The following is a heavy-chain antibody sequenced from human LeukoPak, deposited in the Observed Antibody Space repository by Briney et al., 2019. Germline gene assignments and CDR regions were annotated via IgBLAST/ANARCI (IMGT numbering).Heavy chain of an antibody. CDR3: ARDTRDGYNPYWYFDL. Sequence: ASVKVSCKASGYTFTSYYMHWVRQAPGQGLEWMGIINPSGGSTSYAQKFQGRVTMTRDTSTSTVYMELCSLRSEDTAVYYCARDTRDGYNPYWYFDLWGRGTLVTVSS. J-gene: IGHJ2*01. CDR2: INPSGGST. D-gene: IGHD5-24*01. CDR1: GYTFTSYY. V-gene: IGHV1-46*01.